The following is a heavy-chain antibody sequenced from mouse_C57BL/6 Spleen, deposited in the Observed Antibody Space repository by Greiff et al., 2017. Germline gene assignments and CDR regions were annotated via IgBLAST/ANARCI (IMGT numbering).Heavy chain of an antibody. CDR2: IDPSDSYT. D-gene: IGHD6-1*01. J-gene: IGHJ4*01. V-gene: IGHV1-69*01. CDR3: ARGTSDCRAMDY. CDR1: GYTFTSYW. Sequence: QVQLQQPGAELVMPGASVKLSCKASGYTFTSYWMHWVKQRPGQGLEWIGEIDPSDSYTNYNQKFKGKSTLTVDKSSSTAYMQLSSLTSEDSAVYYCARGTSDCRAMDYWGQGTSGTVS.